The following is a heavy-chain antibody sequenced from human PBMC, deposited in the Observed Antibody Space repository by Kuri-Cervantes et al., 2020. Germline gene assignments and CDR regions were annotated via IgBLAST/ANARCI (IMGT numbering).Heavy chain of an antibody. CDR2: IYHSGST. CDR1: GGSISSGGYS. D-gene: IGHD6-13*01. V-gene: IGHV4-30-2*05. Sequence: LRLSCAVSGGSISSGGYSWSWIRQPPGKGLEWIGYIYHSGSTYYNPSLKSRVTISVDTSKNQFSLKLSSVTAADTAVYYCARSLIAAAGHMGDWGQGTLVTVSS. CDR3: ARSLIAAAGHMGD. J-gene: IGHJ4*02.